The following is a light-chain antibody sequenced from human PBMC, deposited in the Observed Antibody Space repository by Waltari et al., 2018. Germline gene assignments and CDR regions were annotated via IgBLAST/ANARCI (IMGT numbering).Light chain of an antibody. CDR2: GAF. J-gene: IGKJ1*01. CDR3: QQGYNTPWT. V-gene: IGKV1-39*01. CDR1: QTIATY. Sequence: DLQMTQSPSSLSASVGDRVTITCRAGQTIATYLNWYQQKPGEAPKLLIFGAFNLESGVPSRFTGTGYGTEFTLTIRSLQPEDFATYVCQQGYNTPWTFGQGTRVEI.